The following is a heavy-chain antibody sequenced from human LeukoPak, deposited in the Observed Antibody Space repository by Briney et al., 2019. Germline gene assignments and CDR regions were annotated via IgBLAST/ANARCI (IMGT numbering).Heavy chain of an antibody. CDR3: ARQKSIVGNLDYFDY. Sequence: PPETLSLTCAVSGDSISNYYWNWIRQPPGKGLEWIGYVYYPGSTKYNPSLKSRVTISVDASKNQFSLKLSSVTAADTAVYYCARQKSIVGNLDYFDYWGQGTLVTVS. D-gene: IGHD2-15*01. CDR2: VYYPGST. J-gene: IGHJ4*02. CDR1: GDSISNYY. V-gene: IGHV4-59*08.